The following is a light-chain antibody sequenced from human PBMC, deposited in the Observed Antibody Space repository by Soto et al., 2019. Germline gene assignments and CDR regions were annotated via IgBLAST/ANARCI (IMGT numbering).Light chain of an antibody. CDR2: GAS. V-gene: IGKV3-20*01. J-gene: IGKJ3*01. CDR1: QSITSNY. CDR3: QHECA. Sequence: IVLTQSPGTLSLSPGERATLSCRASQSITSNYLAWYQQKPGQAPRLLIYGASNTATGIPDRVSGSGSETDFTLTIRRLEPEDFAVYFCQHECAFGPGTKVEIK.